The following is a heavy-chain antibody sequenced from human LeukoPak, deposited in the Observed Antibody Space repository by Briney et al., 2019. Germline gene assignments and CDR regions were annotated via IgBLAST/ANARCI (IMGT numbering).Heavy chain of an antibody. CDR2: ISYDGNDY. D-gene: IGHD3-3*01. J-gene: IGHJ6*02. V-gene: IGHV3-30*04. CDR1: GFTFSAYA. CDR3: AHPWGPLWSGYKYERYYFNAMDV. Sequence: GGSLRLSCAASGFTFSAYAMHWVRQAPGKGLEWVAIISYDGNDYNYADSVKGRFTISRDNSKNTLYLQMNTLRPEDTAIYYCAHPWGPLWSGYKYERYYFNAMDVWGQGTTVTVSS.